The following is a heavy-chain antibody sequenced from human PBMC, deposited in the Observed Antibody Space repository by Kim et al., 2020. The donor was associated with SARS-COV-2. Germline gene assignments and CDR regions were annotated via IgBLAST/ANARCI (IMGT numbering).Heavy chain of an antibody. CDR1: GFTFSGYS. Sequence: GGSLRLSCAASGFTFSGYSMNWVRQAPGKGLEWVSSISSSSSYIYYADSVKGRFTISRDNAKNSLYLQMNSLRAEDTAVYYCARDQRGYPIGIRWGQGTLVTVSS. CDR2: ISSSSSYI. D-gene: IGHD6-13*01. V-gene: IGHV3-21*01. CDR3: ARDQRGYPIGIR. J-gene: IGHJ4*02.